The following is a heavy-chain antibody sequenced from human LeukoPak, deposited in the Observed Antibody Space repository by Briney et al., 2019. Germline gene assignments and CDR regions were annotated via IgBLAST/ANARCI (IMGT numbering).Heavy chain of an antibody. Sequence: GGSLRLSCAASGFTFSDYYMSWIRQAPGKGLEWVSYISSSGSTIYYADSVKGRFTISRDNAKNSLYLQMNSLRAEDTAVYYCARESPTWYYYYGMDVWGQGTTVTVSS. CDR3: ARESPTWYYYYGMDV. J-gene: IGHJ6*02. CDR2: ISSSGSTI. CDR1: GFTFSDYY. V-gene: IGHV3-11*01.